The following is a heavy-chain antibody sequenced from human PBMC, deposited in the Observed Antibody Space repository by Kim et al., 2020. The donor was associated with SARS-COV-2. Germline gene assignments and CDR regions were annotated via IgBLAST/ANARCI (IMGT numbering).Heavy chain of an antibody. J-gene: IGHJ4*02. CDR3: ARDSGGID. Sequence: SIYIYYADSVKGRFTISRDNSKNSLYLQMNSLRAEDTAVYYCARDSGGIDWGQGTLVTVSS. D-gene: IGHD2-15*01. CDR2: SIYI. V-gene: IGHV3-21*01.